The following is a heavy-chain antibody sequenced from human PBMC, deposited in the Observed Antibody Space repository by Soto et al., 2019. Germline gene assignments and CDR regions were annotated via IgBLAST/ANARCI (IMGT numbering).Heavy chain of an antibody. CDR3: ARWGTTGGLDV. J-gene: IGHJ1*01. CDR1: GFTFRSYV. CDR2: TSYDGSDK. D-gene: IGHD3-16*01. Sequence: QVQLVESGGDVVQPGTSLRVSCVGSGFTFRSYVIHWVRQAPGKGLEWVALTSYDGSDKYYGDSVRGRFTISRDNYRNTVDLQMDRLRLEDTALYYCARWGTTGGLDVWGQGTLVSVSS. V-gene: IGHV3-30*19.